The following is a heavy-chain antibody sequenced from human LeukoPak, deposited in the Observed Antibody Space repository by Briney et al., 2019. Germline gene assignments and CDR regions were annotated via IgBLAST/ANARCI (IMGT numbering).Heavy chain of an antibody. D-gene: IGHD6-13*01. CDR2: IYYSGST. Sequence: SETLSLTCTVSGGSISSYYWSWIRQPPGEGVEWIGYIYYSGSTNYNPSLKSRVTISVDTSKNQFSLKLSSVTAADTAVYYCARWLGSSRPFDIWGQGTMVTVSS. CDR1: GGSISSYY. V-gene: IGHV4-59*08. CDR3: ARWLGSSRPFDI. J-gene: IGHJ3*02.